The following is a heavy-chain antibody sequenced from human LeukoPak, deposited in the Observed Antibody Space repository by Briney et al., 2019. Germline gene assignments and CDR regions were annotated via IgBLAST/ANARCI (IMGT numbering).Heavy chain of an antibody. Sequence: ASVKVSCKVSGYTLTELSMHWVRQAPGKGLEWMGGFDPEDGETIYAQKFQGRVTMTEDTSTDTAYMELSSLRSEDTAVYYCWVVTPAPSFYYYYGMDVWGQGTTVTVSS. J-gene: IGHJ6*02. D-gene: IGHD4-23*01. CDR1: GYTLTELS. V-gene: IGHV1-24*01. CDR2: FDPEDGET. CDR3: WVVTPAPSFYYYYGMDV.